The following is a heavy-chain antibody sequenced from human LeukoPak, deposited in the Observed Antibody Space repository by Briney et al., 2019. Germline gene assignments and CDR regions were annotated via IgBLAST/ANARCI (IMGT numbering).Heavy chain of an antibody. D-gene: IGHD2-2*01. V-gene: IGHV3-9*01. Sequence: PGGSLRLSCAASGFTCSSYEMNWVRQAPGKGLEWVSGISWNSGSIGYADSVKGRFTISRDNAKNSLYLQMNSLRAEDTALYYCAKAPRGTAAPDYWGQGTLVTVSS. CDR2: ISWNSGSI. J-gene: IGHJ4*02. CDR3: AKAPRGTAAPDY. CDR1: GFTCSSYE.